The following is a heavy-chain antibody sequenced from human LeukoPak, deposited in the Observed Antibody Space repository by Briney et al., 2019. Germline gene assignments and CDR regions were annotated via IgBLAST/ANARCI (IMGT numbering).Heavy chain of an antibody. J-gene: IGHJ6*02. D-gene: IGHD2-2*01. V-gene: IGHV3-11*03. CDR3: ARNVVPAATEYYYYYGMDV. Sequence: GSLRLSCAASGFTFSDYYMSWIRQAPGKGLEWVSYISSSSSYTNYADSVKGRFTISRDNAKNSLYLQMNSLRAEDTAVYYCARNVVPAATEYYYYYGMDVWGQGTTVTVSS. CDR1: GFTFSDYY. CDR2: ISSSSSYT.